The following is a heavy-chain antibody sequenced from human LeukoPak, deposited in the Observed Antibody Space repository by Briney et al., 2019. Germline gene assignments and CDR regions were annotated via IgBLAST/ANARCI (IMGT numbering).Heavy chain of an antibody. J-gene: IGHJ3*02. V-gene: IGHV3-21*01. CDR1: GFTFSSYS. CDR3: ARDMTGYSSGYDAFDI. Sequence: KPGGSLRLSCAASGFTFSSYSMNWVRQAPGKGLEWVSSISSSSSYIYYADSVKGRFTISRDNAKNSLYLQMNSLRAEDTAVYYCARDMTGYSSGYDAFDIWGQGTMVTVSS. D-gene: IGHD6-19*01. CDR2: ISSSSSYI.